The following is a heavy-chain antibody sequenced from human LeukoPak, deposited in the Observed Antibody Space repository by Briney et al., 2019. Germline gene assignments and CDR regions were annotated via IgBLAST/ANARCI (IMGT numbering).Heavy chain of an antibody. CDR3: AMGRGGPFGFDP. CDR1: GGTFSSYA. D-gene: IGHD1-26*01. J-gene: IGHJ5*02. Sequence: PSVKVSCKASGGTFSSYAISWVRQAPGQGLEWMGGIIPIFGTANYAQKFQGRVTITADESTSTAYMELSSLRSEDTAVYYCAMGRGGPFGFDPWGQGTLVTVSS. V-gene: IGHV1-69*13. CDR2: IIPIFGTA.